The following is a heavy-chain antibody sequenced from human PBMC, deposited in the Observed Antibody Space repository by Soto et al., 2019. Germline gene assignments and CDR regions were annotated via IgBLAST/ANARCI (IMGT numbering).Heavy chain of an antibody. Sequence: SETLSLTCAVYGGSFSGYYWSWIRQPPGKGLEWIGEINHSGSTNYNPSLKSRVTISVDTSKNQFSLKLSSVTAADTAVYYCARGVVVVPAAFQYYYYYMDVWGKGTTVTVSS. CDR3: ARGVVVVPAAFQYYYYYMDV. D-gene: IGHD2-2*01. CDR1: GGSFSGYY. CDR2: INHSGST. J-gene: IGHJ6*03. V-gene: IGHV4-34*01.